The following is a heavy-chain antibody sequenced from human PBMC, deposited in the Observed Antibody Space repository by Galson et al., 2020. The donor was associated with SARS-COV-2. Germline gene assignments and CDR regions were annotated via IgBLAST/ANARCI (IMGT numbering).Heavy chain of an antibody. CDR3: GRGIVVVVAATHYYYGMDV. CDR2: IDWDDDK. Sequence: SGPTLVKPPQTLTLTCTFPGFSLSTSGMCVSWIRQPPGKALEWPALIDWDDDKYYSTSLKTRLTISKDTTKNQVVLTMTNMDPVDTATYYCGRGIVVVVAATHYYYGMDVWGQGTTVTVSS. J-gene: IGHJ6*02. V-gene: IGHV2-70*01. CDR1: GFSLSTSGMC. D-gene: IGHD2-15*01.